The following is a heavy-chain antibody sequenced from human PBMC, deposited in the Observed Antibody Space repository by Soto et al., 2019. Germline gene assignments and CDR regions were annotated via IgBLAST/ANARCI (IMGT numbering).Heavy chain of an antibody. J-gene: IGHJ5*02. V-gene: IGHV3-7*01. Sequence: GGSLRLSCAASGFTLSSYWMSWVRQAPGKGLEWVANIKQDGSEKYYVDSVKGRFTISRDNAKNSLYLQMNSLRAEDTAVYYCARDERNEGGWFDPWGQGTLVTVSS. CDR1: GFTLSSYW. CDR3: ARDERNEGGWFDP. D-gene: IGHD1-1*01. CDR2: IKQDGSEK.